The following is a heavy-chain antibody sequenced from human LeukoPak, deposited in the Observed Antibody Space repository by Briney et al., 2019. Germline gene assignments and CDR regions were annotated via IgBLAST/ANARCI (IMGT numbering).Heavy chain of an antibody. V-gene: IGHV3-53*01. CDR2: IYSGGTP. J-gene: IGHJ4*02. D-gene: IGHD1-26*01. CDR3: ARDLIGAGH. CDR1: GFTGSRNH. Sequence: EGSLRLSCAASGFTGSRNHINWVRQAPGKGLEWVSVIYSGGTPYYADSVKGRFTISRDNSKNTVYLQMNSLRAEDTAVYYCARDLIGAGHWGQGTLVTVSS.